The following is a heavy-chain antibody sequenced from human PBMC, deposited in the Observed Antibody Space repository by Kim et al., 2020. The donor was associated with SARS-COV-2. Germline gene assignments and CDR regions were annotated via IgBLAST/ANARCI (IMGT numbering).Heavy chain of an antibody. CDR2: INAGNGKA. J-gene: IGHJ1*01. CDR3: ARGGDGGGYYSEYFHD. Sequence: ASVKVSCKASGYTFTTYAIHWVRQAPGQRLEWMGGINAGNGKAKYSQKFQGRVTITTDTSTSTAYMELSSLKSEDTAVYYCARGGDGGGYYSEYFHDWGQGTLVTVSS. CDR1: GYTFTTYA. V-gene: IGHV1-3*01. D-gene: IGHD1-26*01.